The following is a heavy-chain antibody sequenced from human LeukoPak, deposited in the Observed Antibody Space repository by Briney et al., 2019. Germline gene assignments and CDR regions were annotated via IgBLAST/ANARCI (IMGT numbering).Heavy chain of an antibody. Sequence: SVTLSLTCTVSSFPLSSGHYLWRSIRQPPGRGGECIGNICYSESTYYNPALQSLAIISVDTSKNKSCMKLSSVTGADTAVYYCARARRSSSWNRWFDPWGQGTLVTVSS. CDR2: ICYSEST. CDR1: SFPLSSGHYL. CDR3: ARARRSSSWNRWFDP. J-gene: IGHJ5*02. V-gene: IGHV4-30-4*01. D-gene: IGHD6-13*01.